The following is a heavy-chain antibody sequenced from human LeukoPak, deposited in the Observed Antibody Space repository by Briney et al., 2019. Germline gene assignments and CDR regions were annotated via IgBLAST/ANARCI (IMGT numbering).Heavy chain of an antibody. CDR1: GFTVSSNY. CDR3: ARDLRVVVAADEDYYGMDV. J-gene: IGHJ6*02. CDR2: IYSGGST. Sequence: GGSLRLSCAASGFTVSSNYMSWVRQAPGKGLEWVSVIYSGGSTYYADSVKGRFTISRHNSKNTLYLQMNSLRAEDTAVYYCARDLRVVVAADEDYYGMDVWGQGTTVTVS. D-gene: IGHD2-15*01. V-gene: IGHV3-53*04.